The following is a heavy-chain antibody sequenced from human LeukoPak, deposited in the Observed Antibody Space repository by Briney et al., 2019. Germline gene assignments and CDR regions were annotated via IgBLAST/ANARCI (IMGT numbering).Heavy chain of an antibody. Sequence: GESLKISCKASGYRFTTYWISWVRQVPGKGLEWMGIIYPDNFDTRYGPSFRGQVTISADKSIGTAYLQWTSLKASDTARYYCARQGWDGSFFDFWGQGILVTVSS. CDR1: GYRFTTYW. D-gene: IGHD3-10*01. V-gene: IGHV5-51*01. J-gene: IGHJ4*02. CDR2: IYPDNFDT. CDR3: ARQGWDGSFFDF.